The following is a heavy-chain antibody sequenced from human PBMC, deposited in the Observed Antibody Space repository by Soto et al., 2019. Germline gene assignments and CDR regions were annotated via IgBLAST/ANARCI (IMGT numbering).Heavy chain of an antibody. J-gene: IGHJ6*02. Sequence: SLRLSCAASGFTFSSYAMHWVRQAPGKGLEWVAVISYDGSNKYYADSVKGRFTISRDIAKNTIYLQMNSLRAEDTAVYYCGKGKELGVVRYGLDAWGQGTTVTVSS. V-gene: IGHV3-30-3*02. CDR2: ISYDGSNK. D-gene: IGHD3-3*01. CDR1: GFTFSSYA. CDR3: GKGKELGVVRYGLDA.